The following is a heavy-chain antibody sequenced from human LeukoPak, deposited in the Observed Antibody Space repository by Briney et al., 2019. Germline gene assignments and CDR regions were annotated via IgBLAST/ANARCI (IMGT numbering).Heavy chain of an antibody. V-gene: IGHV1-18*01. CDR1: GYNFAGSG. D-gene: IGHD2-15*01. J-gene: IGHJ5*02. CDR3: ATHCSGVSCYGSDGP. CDR2: ISAYNSDT. Sequence: GASVKVSCKASGYNFAGSGISWVRQAPGQGLEWMGWISAYNSDTNYAQEFHGRVTMTTDTPTSTAHMELRSLRSDDTAVYYCATHCSGVSCYGSDGPWGQGTLVTVSS.